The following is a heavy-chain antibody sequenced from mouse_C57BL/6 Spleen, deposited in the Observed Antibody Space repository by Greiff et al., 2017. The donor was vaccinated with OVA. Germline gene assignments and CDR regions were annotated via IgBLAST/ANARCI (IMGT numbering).Heavy chain of an antibody. CDR1: GYTFTSYW. J-gene: IGHJ4*01. V-gene: IGHV1-61*01. CDR2: IYPSDSET. Sequence: QVQLQQPGAELVRPGSSVKLSCKASGYTFTSYWMDWVKQRPGQGLEWIGNIYPSDSETHYNQKFKDKATLTVDKSSSTAYMQLGSLTSEDSAVYYCASSNLRGCAMDYWGQGTSVTVSS. D-gene: IGHD2-5*01. CDR3: ASSNLRGCAMDY.